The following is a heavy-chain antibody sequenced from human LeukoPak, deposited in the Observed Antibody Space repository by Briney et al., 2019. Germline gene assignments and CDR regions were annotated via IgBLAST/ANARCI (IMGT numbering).Heavy chain of an antibody. Sequence: SETLSLTCTVSGGSISSSSYYWGWIRQPPGKGLEWIGSIYHSGSTYYNPSLKSRVTISVDTSKNQFSLKLSSVTAADTAVYYCARLTYYYDSSGFTGHFDYWGQGTLVTVSS. V-gene: IGHV4-39*07. CDR1: GGSISSSSYY. D-gene: IGHD3-22*01. CDR3: ARLTYYYDSSGFTGHFDY. J-gene: IGHJ4*02. CDR2: IYHSGST.